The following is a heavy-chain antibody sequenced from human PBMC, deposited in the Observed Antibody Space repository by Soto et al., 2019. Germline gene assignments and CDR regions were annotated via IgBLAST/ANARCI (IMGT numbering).Heavy chain of an antibody. J-gene: IGHJ3*02. V-gene: IGHV3-30*18. CDR1: GFTFSDYA. D-gene: IGHD3-3*01. CDR2: ITGNGSNK. Sequence: PGGSLRLSCAASGFTFSDYAMSWVRQAPGKGLEWVSVITGNGSNKYYADSVKGRFTISRDNSKNTLYLQMNSLRAEDTAVYYCAKIIGASTIFGVVSMAFDIWGQGTMVTVSS. CDR3: AKIIGASTIFGVVSMAFDI.